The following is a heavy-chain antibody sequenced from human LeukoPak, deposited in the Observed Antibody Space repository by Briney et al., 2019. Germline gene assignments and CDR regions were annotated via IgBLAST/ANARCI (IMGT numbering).Heavy chain of an antibody. D-gene: IGHD2-15*01. CDR2: IYYNGAT. Sequence: SETLSLTCTVSGGSISGYFWSCIRQPPGKGLEFIGYIYYNGATLYSPSLKSRVTMPVDTSKNQFSLKLSSVTAADTAVYYCARHDPVGYYQHGMDVWGQGTTVTVSS. CDR3: ARHDPVGYYQHGMDV. V-gene: IGHV4-59*08. CDR1: GGSISGYF. J-gene: IGHJ6*02.